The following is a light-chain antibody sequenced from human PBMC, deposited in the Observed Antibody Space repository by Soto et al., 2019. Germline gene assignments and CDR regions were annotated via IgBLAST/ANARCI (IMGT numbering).Light chain of an antibody. Sequence: QSALTQPRSVSGSPGQSVTISCTGTSSDVGGYNYVSWYQQHPGKAPKLMIYDVSKRPSGVPDRFSGSKSGNTGSLTISGLQAEDQDDYYCCSYAGSYTYYVFGTGTKLTVL. V-gene: IGLV2-11*01. CDR1: SSDVGGYNY. CDR3: CSYAGSYTYYV. CDR2: DVS. J-gene: IGLJ1*01.